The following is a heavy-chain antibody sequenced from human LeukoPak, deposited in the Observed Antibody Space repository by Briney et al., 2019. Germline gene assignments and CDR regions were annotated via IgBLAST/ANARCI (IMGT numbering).Heavy chain of an antibody. CDR2: INAGNGNT. J-gene: IGHJ6*02. CDR3: ARMTTVSRYYYGMDV. D-gene: IGHD4-11*01. V-gene: IGHV1-3*01. CDR1: GYTFTSYA. Sequence: ASVKVSCKASGYTFTSYAAHWVRQAPGQRLEWMGWINAGNGNTKYSQKFQGRVTITRDTSASTAYMELSSLRSEDTAVYYCARMTTVSRYYYGMDVWGQGTTVTVSS.